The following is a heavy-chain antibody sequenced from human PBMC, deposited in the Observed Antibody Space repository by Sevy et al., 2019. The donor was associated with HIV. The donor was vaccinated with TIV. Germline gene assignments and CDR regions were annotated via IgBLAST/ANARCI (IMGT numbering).Heavy chain of an antibody. CDR1: GFTFSSYS. V-gene: IGHV3-21*01. CDR3: ARDGGSTDRGMDF. J-gene: IGHJ6*02. CDR2: ISSTSNYI. Sequence: GGSLRLSCAASGFTFSSYSMNWVRQAPGKGLEWVSSISSTSNYIYYGDSVKGRYTISRDNAKNSLHLQMNSLRAEDRALYYGARDGGSTDRGMDFWGQGTTVTVSS. D-gene: IGHD3-16*01.